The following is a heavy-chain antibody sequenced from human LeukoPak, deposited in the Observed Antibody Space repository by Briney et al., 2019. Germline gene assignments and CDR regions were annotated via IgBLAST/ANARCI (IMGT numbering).Heavy chain of an antibody. D-gene: IGHD2-21*02. J-gene: IGHJ6*02. V-gene: IGHV4-61*02. Sequence: SETLSLTCTVSGGSISSGGYYWSWIRQPAGKGLEWIGRIYTSGSTNYNPSLKSRVTISVDTSKNQFSLKLSSVTAADTAVYYCARDLPCGGDCYSRFGYYGMDVWGQGTTVTVSS. CDR1: GGSISSGGYY. CDR2: IYTSGST. CDR3: ARDLPCGGDCYSRFGYYGMDV.